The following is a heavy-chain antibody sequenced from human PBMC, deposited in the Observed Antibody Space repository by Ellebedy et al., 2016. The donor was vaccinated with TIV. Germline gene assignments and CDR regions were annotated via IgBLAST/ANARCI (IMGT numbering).Heavy chain of an antibody. CDR2: IWYDGSNK. CDR1: GFTFSSYG. CDR3: ARDGPRIGAPLYYYYYGMDV. Sequence: GESLKISXAASGFTFSSYGMHWVRQAPGKGLEWVAVIWYDGSNKYYADSVKGRFTISRDNSKNTLYLQMNSLRAEDTAVYYCARDGPRIGAPLYYYYYGMDVWGQGTTVTVSS. V-gene: IGHV3-33*01. J-gene: IGHJ6*02. D-gene: IGHD6-13*01.